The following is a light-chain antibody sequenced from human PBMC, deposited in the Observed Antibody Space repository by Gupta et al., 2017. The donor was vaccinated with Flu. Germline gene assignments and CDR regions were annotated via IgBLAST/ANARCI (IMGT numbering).Light chain of an antibody. CDR1: PSLQHSNGYNY. Sequence: DIVMTQSPLSLPVTPGEPASISCRSSPSLQHSNGYNYLDWYLQRPGQSPQLLISLGSNRASGVPDRFSGSGSGTDFTLKISRLEAEDVGVYYCMQVLQTPPTFGGGTKVEIK. CDR3: MQVLQTPPT. J-gene: IGKJ4*01. CDR2: LGS. V-gene: IGKV2-28*01.